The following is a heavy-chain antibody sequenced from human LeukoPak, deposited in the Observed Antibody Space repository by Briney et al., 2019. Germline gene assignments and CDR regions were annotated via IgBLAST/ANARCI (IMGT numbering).Heavy chain of an antibody. Sequence: GGSLRLSCAASGFTFSSYGMHWVRQAPGKGLEWVAVISYDGSNKYYADSVKGRFTISRDNSKNTLYLQMNSLRAEDTAVYYCAKDPNRAFDIWGQGTMVTVSS. CDR2: ISYDGSNK. J-gene: IGHJ3*02. CDR1: GFTFSSYG. V-gene: IGHV3-30*18. CDR3: AKDPNRAFDI. D-gene: IGHD1-14*01.